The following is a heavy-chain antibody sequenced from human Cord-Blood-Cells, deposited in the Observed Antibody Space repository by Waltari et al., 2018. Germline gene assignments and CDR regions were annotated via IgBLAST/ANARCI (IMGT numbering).Heavy chain of an antibody. CDR3: ARAASYYDFWSGYLMGNWFDP. D-gene: IGHD3-3*01. V-gene: IGHV4-34*01. J-gene: IGHJ5*02. CDR2: INHSGST. Sequence: QVQPQQWGAGLLKPSQTLSLTCAVHGGSFRGYYWSWIRQPPGKGLAWIGEINHSGSTNYNPSLKSRVTISVDTSKNQFSLKLSSVTAADTAVYYCARAASYYDFWSGYLMGNWFDPWGQGTLVTVSS. CDR1: GGSFRGYY.